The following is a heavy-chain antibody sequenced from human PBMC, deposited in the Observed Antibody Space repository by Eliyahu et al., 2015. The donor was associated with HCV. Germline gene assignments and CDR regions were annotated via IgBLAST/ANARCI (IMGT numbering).Heavy chain of an antibody. J-gene: IGHJ6*02. Sequence: QVQLQQWGAGLLKPSETLSLTCAVYGGSFSGYYWSWXRQPPGKGREWMGENNHNGSTXHXPPLKXRXTISVDTXKNQFSLKLSSVXAAXTXVYYCGGGGGGYYYYYGMDVWGQGTTVTVSS. V-gene: IGHV4-34*01. CDR3: GGGGGGYYYYYGMDV. D-gene: IGHD3-16*01. CDR2: NNHNGST. CDR1: GGSFSGYY.